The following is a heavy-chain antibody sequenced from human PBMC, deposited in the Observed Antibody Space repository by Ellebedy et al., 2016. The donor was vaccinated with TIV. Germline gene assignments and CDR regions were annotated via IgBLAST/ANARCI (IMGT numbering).Heavy chain of an antibody. CDR1: GFTFSTHW. Sequence: GESLKISXAASGFTFSTHWMTWLRQAPGKGLEWVANINQDGSEKYYVDSVKGRFTISRDSAKNSLYLQMNGLRAEDTAVYFCARGYGEGVYWGQGTLVTVSS. D-gene: IGHD4-17*01. CDR2: INQDGSEK. CDR3: ARGYGEGVY. V-gene: IGHV3-7*01. J-gene: IGHJ4*02.